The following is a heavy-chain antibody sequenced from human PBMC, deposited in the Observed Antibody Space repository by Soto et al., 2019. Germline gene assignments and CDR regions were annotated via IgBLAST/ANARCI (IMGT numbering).Heavy chain of an antibody. Sequence: ASVKVSCKASGYTFTSYGISWVRQAPGQGLEWMGWISAYNGNTNYAQKLQGRVTMTTDTSTSTAYMELRSLRSDDTAVYYCARDLSGGNYYDSSGYYDYWGQGTLVTDSS. V-gene: IGHV1-18*01. D-gene: IGHD3-22*01. CDR2: ISAYNGNT. J-gene: IGHJ4*02. CDR3: ARDLSGGNYYDSSGYYDY. CDR1: GYTFTSYG.